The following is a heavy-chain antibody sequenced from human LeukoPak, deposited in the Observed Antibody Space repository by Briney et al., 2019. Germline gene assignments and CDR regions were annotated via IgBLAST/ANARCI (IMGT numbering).Heavy chain of an antibody. CDR2: INRDGSST. D-gene: IGHD3-22*01. Sequence: GGSLRLSCAASGFTFSSYWMHWVRQTPGKGLVWVSRINRDGSSTIYADSVKGRFTISRDNAKNTLYLQMNSLRAEDTAGYYCARVGYYDSSGWGRYAFDIWGQGTMVTVSS. CDR3: ARVGYYDSSGWGRYAFDI. J-gene: IGHJ3*02. CDR1: GFTFSSYW. V-gene: IGHV3-74*01.